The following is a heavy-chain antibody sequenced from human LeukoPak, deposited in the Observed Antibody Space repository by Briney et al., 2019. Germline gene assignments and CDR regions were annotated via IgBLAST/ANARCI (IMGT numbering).Heavy chain of an antibody. CDR1: GFTFGDYA. V-gene: IGHV3-49*03. CDR3: ARATYYDSSGTFQH. CDR2: IRSKAYGGAT. D-gene: IGHD3-22*01. Sequence: SLRLSCTASGFTFGDYAMSWFRQAPGKGLEWVGSIRSKAYGGATDYAASVKGRFTISRDDSKSIAYLQMNSLKTGDTAVYHCARATYYDSSGTFQHWGQGTLVTVSS. J-gene: IGHJ1*01.